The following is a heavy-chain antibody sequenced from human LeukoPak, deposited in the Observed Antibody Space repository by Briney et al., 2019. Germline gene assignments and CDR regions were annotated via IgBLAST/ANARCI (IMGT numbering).Heavy chain of an antibody. CDR2: IIPILGIA. J-gene: IGHJ5*02. D-gene: IGHD4-17*01. CDR3: ARGTRDYYRRGLNWFDP. V-gene: IGHV1-69*02. Sequence: SVKVSCKASGGTFSSYTISWVRQAPGQGLEWMGRIIPILGIANYAQKFQGRVTITADKSTSTAYMELSSLRSQDTAVYYCARGTRDYYRRGLNWFDPWGQGTLVTVSS. CDR1: GGTFSSYT.